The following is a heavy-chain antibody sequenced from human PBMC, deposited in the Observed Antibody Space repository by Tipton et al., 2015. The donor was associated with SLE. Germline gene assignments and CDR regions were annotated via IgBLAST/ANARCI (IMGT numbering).Heavy chain of an antibody. J-gene: IGHJ5*02. D-gene: IGHD6-13*01. CDR1: GGSSNSYY. Sequence: TLSLTCAVYGGSSNSYYWIWIRQPPGKGLEWLGEIAHSGSTIYNPSLKSRVTMSVDSSKNQFFLKLSSVTAADTAVYYCVRGVAATGGYNWFDPWGQGTLVTVSS. V-gene: IGHV4-34*01. CDR3: VRGVAATGGYNWFDP. CDR2: IAHSGST.